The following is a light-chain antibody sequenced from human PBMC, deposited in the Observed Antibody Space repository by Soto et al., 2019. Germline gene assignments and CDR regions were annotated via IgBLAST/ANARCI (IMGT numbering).Light chain of an antibody. CDR1: SGDVGGYNY. J-gene: IGLJ1*01. Sequence: QSVLSQPASVSGSPGQSITISCSGGSGDVGGYNYVSWFQRHSGKAPKLIIYSVSNRPSGISTRFSGSKSGDTASLTISGLQAEDEADYYCSSFTDTYSRYAFGTGTKVTV. CDR2: SVS. V-gene: IGLV2-14*01. CDR3: SSFTDTYSRYA.